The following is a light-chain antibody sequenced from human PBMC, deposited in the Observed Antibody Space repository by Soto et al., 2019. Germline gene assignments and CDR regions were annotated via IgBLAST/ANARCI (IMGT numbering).Light chain of an antibody. CDR3: QQYYDWPIT. Sequence: DIQMTQSPSSLSASVGDRVTITCRASQSISSYLNWYQQKPGKAPKLLIYAASSLQSEVPSRFSGSGSGTEFTLTISSLQSEDFAVYYCQQYYDWPITGGQGTRREI. V-gene: IGKV1-39*01. CDR1: QSISSY. J-gene: IGKJ5*01. CDR2: AAS.